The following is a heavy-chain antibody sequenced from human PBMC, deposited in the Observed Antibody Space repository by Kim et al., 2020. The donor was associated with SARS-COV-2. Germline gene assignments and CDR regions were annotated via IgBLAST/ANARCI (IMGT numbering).Heavy chain of an antibody. J-gene: IGHJ4*02. CDR2: IPILGIA. V-gene: IGHV1-69*04. Sequence: IPILGIANYAQKFQGRVTITADKSTSTAYMELSSLRSEDTAVYYCAREVHWGQGTLVTVSS. CDR3: AREVH.